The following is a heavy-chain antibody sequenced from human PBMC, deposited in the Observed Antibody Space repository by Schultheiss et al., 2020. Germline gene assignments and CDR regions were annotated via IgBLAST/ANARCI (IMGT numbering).Heavy chain of an antibody. CDR3: ARGGRNYYGSGSYRWWFDP. CDR2: ISAYNGNT. Sequence: ASVKVSCKASGYTFTSYGISWVRQAPGQGLEWMGWISAYNGNTNYAQKLQGRVTMTTDTSTSTAYMELRSLRSDDTAVYYCARGGRNYYGSGSYRWWFDPWGQGTLVTVSS. CDR1: GYTFTSYG. V-gene: IGHV1-18*01. J-gene: IGHJ5*02. D-gene: IGHD3-10*01.